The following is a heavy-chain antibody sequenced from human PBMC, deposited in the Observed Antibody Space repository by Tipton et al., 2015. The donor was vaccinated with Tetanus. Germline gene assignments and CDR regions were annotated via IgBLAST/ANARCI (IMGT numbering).Heavy chain of an antibody. V-gene: IGHV3-48*02. D-gene: IGHD3-22*01. Sequence: SLRLSCAASGFTFSSYSMNWVRQAPGKGLEWVSYISSSSSTIYYADSVKGRFTISRDNAKNSLYLQMNSLRDEDTAVYYCAREVAVYYDSTYYYYGMDVWGQGTTVTVSS. CDR3: AREVAVYYDSTYYYYGMDV. J-gene: IGHJ6*02. CDR1: GFTFSSYS. CDR2: ISSSSSTI.